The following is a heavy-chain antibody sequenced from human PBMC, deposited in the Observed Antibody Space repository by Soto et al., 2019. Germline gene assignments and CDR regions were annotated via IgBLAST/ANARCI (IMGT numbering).Heavy chain of an antibody. V-gene: IGHV4-59*11. CDR3: ARLQYTVVTALDI. D-gene: IGHD2-15*01. CDR1: GASIGSHF. Sequence: PSETRSRTCIVSGASIGSHFWSWSRQAPGKGPELVGYIYHTVNTNYNPALKSRVTISMDTSESQLSLQLSSVTAADTAVYYCARLQYTVVTALDIWGQGTMVTVSS. J-gene: IGHJ3*02. CDR2: IYHTVNT.